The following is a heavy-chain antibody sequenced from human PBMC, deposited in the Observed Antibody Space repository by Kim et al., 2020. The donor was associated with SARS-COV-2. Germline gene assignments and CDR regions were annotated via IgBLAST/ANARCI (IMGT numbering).Heavy chain of an antibody. CDR1: GFTFSSYS. D-gene: IGHD6-13*01. J-gene: IGHJ5*02. Sequence: GGSLRLSCAASGFTFSSYSMNWVRQAPGKGLEWVSYISSSSSTIYYADSVKGRFTISRDNAKNSLYLQMNSLRAEDTAVYYCARDKSGIAAAGTRHEFDPWGQGTLVTVSS. CDR2: ISSSSSTI. CDR3: ARDKSGIAAAGTRHEFDP. V-gene: IGHV3-48*04.